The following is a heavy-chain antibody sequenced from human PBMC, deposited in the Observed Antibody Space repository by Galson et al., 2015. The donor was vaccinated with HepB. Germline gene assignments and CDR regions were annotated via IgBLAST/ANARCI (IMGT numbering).Heavy chain of an antibody. D-gene: IGHD3-9*01. V-gene: IGHV1-2*02. CDR2: INPNSGGT. CDR3: AVYYDILTGYHETFDY. Sequence: SVKVSCKASGYTFTGYYMHWVRQAPGQGLEWMGWINPNSGGTNYAQKFQGRVTMTRDTSISTAYMELSRLRSDDTAVYYCAVYYDILTGYHETFDYWGQGTLGTVSS. J-gene: IGHJ4*02. CDR1: GYTFTGYY.